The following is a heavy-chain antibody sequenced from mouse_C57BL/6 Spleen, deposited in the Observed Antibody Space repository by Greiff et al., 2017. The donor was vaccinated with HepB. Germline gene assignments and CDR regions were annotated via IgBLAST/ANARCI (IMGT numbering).Heavy chain of an antibody. CDR3: ARGQLRLQYDY. J-gene: IGHJ2*01. CDR2: IHPNSGST. V-gene: IGHV1-64*01. D-gene: IGHD3-2*02. CDR1: GYTFTSYW. Sequence: QVHVKQPGAELVKPGASVKLSCKASGYTFTSYWMHWVKQRPGQGLEWIGMIHPNSGSTNYNEKFKSKATLTVDKSSSTAYMQLSSLTSEDSAVYYCARGQLRLQYDYWGQGTTLTVSS.